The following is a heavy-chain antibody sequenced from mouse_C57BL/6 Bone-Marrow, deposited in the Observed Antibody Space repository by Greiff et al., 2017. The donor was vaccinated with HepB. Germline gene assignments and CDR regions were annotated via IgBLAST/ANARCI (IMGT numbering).Heavy chain of an antibody. Sequence: ESGPGILQPSQTLSLTCSFSGFSLSTFGMGVGWIRQPSGKGLEWLAHIWWDDDKYYNPALKSRLTISKDTSKNQVFLKIANVDTADTATYYCARIPYGSSYYYAMDYWGQGTSVTVSS. J-gene: IGHJ4*01. CDR2: IWWDDDK. D-gene: IGHD1-1*01. CDR1: GFSLSTFGMG. V-gene: IGHV8-8*01. CDR3: ARIPYGSSYYYAMDY.